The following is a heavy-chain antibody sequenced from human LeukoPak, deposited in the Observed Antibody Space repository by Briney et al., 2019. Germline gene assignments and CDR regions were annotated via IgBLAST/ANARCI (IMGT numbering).Heavy chain of an antibody. V-gene: IGHV4-4*07. J-gene: IGHJ4*02. CDR3: ARDSGARRFDY. D-gene: IGHD2-8*02. CDR1: GGSISSYY. CDR2: IYPSGST. Sequence: PSETLSLTCTVSGGSISSYYWSWIRQPAGKGLEWIGRIYPSGSTNYNPSLKNRVTMSVDTSKNQFSLKLSSVTAADTSVYYCARDSGARRFDYWGQGTLVTVSS.